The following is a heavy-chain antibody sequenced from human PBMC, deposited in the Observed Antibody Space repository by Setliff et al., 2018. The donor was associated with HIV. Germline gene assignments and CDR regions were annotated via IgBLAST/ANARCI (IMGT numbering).Heavy chain of an antibody. CDR2: IYYSGST. D-gene: IGHD1-7*01. CDR3: ARGDGTKYYYYYYMDV. V-gene: IGHV4-61*08. CDR1: GGSINSGGYY. Sequence: SETLSLTCTVSGGSINSGGYYWSWILQPPGKGLEWIGYIYYSGSTNYNPSLKSRVTISVDTSKNQFSLKLSSVTAADTAVYYCARGDGTKYYYYYYMDVWGKGTTVTVSS. J-gene: IGHJ6*03.